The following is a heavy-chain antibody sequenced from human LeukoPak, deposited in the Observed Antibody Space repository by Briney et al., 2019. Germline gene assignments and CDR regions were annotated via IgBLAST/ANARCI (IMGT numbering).Heavy chain of an antibody. J-gene: IGHJ4*02. CDR1: GYTFTSYY. CDR2: INPSGDST. D-gene: IGHD3-22*01. Sequence: ASVKVSCKASGYTFTSYYMHWVRQAPGQGLEWMGIINPSGDSTSYAQKFQGRVTMTRDTSTSTVYMELSSLRSEDTAVYYCARDFFSTDTALPNYDRRLVDYWGQGTLVTVS. CDR3: ARDFFSTDTALPNYDRRLVDY. V-gene: IGHV1-46*01.